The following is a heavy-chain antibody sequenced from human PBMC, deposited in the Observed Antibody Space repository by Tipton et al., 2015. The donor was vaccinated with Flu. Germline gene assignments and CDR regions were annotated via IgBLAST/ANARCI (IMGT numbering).Heavy chain of an antibody. D-gene: IGHD6-6*01. Sequence: GLVKPSETLSLTCTVYGGSFSGYYWSWIRQPPGKGLEWIGEINHSGSTNYNPSLKSRVTISVDTSKNQFSLKLSSVTAADTAVYYCARAPSGGSSIAARPNWFDPWGQGTLVTVSS. CDR1: GGSFSGYY. V-gene: IGHV4-34*01. CDR3: ARAPSGGSSIAARPNWFDP. CDR2: INHSGST. J-gene: IGHJ5*02.